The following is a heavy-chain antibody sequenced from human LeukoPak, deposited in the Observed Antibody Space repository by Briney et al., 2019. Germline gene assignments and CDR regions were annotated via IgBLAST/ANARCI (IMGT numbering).Heavy chain of an antibody. D-gene: IGHD3-3*01. CDR2: ISSSSSYI. CDR3: AKDQSATIFGVVPFDY. V-gene: IGHV3-21*04. J-gene: IGHJ4*02. Sequence: GGSLRLSCAASGFTFSSYSMNWVRQAPGKGLEWVSSISSSSSYIYYADSVKGRFTISRDNAKNSLYLQMNSLRAEDTAVYYCAKDQSATIFGVVPFDYWGQGTLVTVSS. CDR1: GFTFSSYS.